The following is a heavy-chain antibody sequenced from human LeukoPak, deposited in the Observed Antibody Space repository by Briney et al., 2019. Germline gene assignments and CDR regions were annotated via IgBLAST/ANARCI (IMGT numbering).Heavy chain of an antibody. CDR1: GGSISSGGYY. Sequence: PSETLSLTCTVSGGSISSGGYYWSWIRQHPGKGLEWIGYIYYSGSTYYNPSLKSRVTISVDTSKNQFSLKLSSVTAADTAVYYCARDSGSGSYYPIHYFDYWGQGTLVTVSS. CDR2: IYYSGST. V-gene: IGHV4-31*03. J-gene: IGHJ4*02. D-gene: IGHD3-10*01. CDR3: ARDSGSGSYYPIHYFDY.